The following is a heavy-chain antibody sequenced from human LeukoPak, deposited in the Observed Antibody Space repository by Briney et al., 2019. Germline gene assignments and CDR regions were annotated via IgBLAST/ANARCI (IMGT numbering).Heavy chain of an antibody. CDR3: ARDSSAMVITYGY. V-gene: IGHV1-2*02. CDR1: GYTFTGYY. D-gene: IGHD3-22*01. Sequence: ATVKVSXKASGYTFTGYYMHWMRQAPGQGLEWIGWINPNSGGTNYEQKFQGRVTMTRDTSISTAYMELSRLRSDDTAVYYCARDSSAMVITYGYWGQGTLVTVSS. CDR2: INPNSGGT. J-gene: IGHJ4*02.